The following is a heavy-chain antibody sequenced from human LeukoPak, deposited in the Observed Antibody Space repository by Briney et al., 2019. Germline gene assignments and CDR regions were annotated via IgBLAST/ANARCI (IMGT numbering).Heavy chain of an antibody. J-gene: IGHJ1*01. CDR1: GFTFSDHY. V-gene: IGHV3-11*01. D-gene: IGHD6-13*01. CDR2: ISSGGSTT. Sequence: PRGSLRLSCAASGFTFSDHYMSWIRQAPGKGLEWISYISSGGSTTNYADSVKGRFTISRDNAKKSLYLQMNSLRADDTAVYYCARETGSSWDEYFQPWGQGTLVTVSS. CDR3: ARETGSSWDEYFQP.